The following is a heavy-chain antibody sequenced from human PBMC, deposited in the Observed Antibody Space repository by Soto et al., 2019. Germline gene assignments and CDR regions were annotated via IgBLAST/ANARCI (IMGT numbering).Heavy chain of an antibody. CDR1: GYTFTNYW. CDR3: AASIFYYGMDV. J-gene: IGHJ6*02. V-gene: IGHV5-51*01. CDR2: IYPGDSDT. Sequence: PGEYLKISCKGSGYTFTNYWIGWVRQMPGKGLEWMGIIYPGDSDTKYNPSFQGQVTISADKSITTTYLQWGSLKASDTAIYYCAASIFYYGMDVWGQGTTVTVS.